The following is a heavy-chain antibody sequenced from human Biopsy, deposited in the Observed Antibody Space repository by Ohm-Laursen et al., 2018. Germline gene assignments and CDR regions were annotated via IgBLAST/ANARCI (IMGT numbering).Heavy chain of an antibody. CDR1: GFTFSSYA. D-gene: IGHD4-17*01. CDR2: INTSGGST. V-gene: IGHV3-23*01. CDR3: AKPADSYGSEFYFDY. Sequence: SLRLSCAATGFTFSSYAMTWVRQAPGKGLEWVSVINTSGGSTHYAVSVKGRFTISRDNSKNTPYLRMNSLRAEDTAVYYCAKPADSYGSEFYFDYWGQGTLVTVSS. J-gene: IGHJ4*02.